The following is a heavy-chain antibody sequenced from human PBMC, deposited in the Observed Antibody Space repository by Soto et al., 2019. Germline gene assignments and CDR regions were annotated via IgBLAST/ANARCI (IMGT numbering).Heavy chain of an antibody. CDR2: ISWNSGSI. J-gene: IGHJ6*02. CDR3: AKDGAGEGGYHLRGGMDV. D-gene: IGHD5-12*01. CDR1: GFTFDDYA. V-gene: IGHV3-9*01. Sequence: HPGGSLRLSCAASGFTFDDYAMHWVRQAPGKGLEWVSGISWNSGSIGYADSVKGRFTISRDNAKNSLYLQMNSLRAEDTALYYCAKDGAGEGGYHLRGGMDVWGQGTKVTSP.